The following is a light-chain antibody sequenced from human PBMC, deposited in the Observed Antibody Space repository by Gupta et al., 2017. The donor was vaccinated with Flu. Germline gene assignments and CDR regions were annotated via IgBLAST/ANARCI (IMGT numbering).Light chain of an antibody. J-gene: IGLJ3*02. CDR2: EVI. CDR3: SSYTSSNSLE. CDR1: SSDVGGYNY. V-gene: IGLV2-14*01. Sequence: QSALTQPASVSGSPGQSITISCTGNSSDVGGYNYVSWYQHHPGKAPKLMIYEVINRPSGVSNRFSGSKSGNTASLTISGLQAEDEADYYCSSYTSSNSLEFGGGTKLTVL.